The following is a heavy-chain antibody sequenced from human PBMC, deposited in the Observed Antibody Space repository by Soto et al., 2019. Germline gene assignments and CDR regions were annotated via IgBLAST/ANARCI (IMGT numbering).Heavy chain of an antibody. D-gene: IGHD4-17*01. CDR1: GFTFSSYA. CDR2: ISGSGGST. V-gene: IGHV3-23*01. Sequence: GGSLRLSCAASGFTFSSYAMSWVRQAPGKGLEWVSAISGSGGSTYYADSVKGRFTISRDNSKNTLYLQMNSLRAEDTAVYYCAKVKKTVKPSYYYYGVDVWGQGTTVTVSS. J-gene: IGHJ6*02. CDR3: AKVKKTVKPSYYYYGVDV.